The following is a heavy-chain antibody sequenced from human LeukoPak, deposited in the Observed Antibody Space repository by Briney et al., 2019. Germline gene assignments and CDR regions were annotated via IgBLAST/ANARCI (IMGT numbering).Heavy chain of an antibody. CDR1: GFTFSNYG. D-gene: IGHD6-13*01. Sequence: GGSLRLSCAASGFTFSNYGMHWVRQAPGKGLEWVAAIWYDGSNKYYADSVKGRFAISRDNSKSTLYLHMNSLRAEDTAVYYCAKDQSSSNWYVDYWGQGTLVTVSS. CDR2: IWYDGSNK. J-gene: IGHJ4*02. V-gene: IGHV3-30*02. CDR3: AKDQSSSNWYVDY.